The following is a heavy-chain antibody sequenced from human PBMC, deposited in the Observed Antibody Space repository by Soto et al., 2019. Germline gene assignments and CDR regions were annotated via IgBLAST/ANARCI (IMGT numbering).Heavy chain of an antibody. CDR3: AYCHDNYFYYGMDV. Sequence: QVQLVQSGSEVKKPGSSVKVSCKTSGGTLSSFAISWVRQAPGQGLEWVGTFIPVVAMAKYGQNFQGRVTITADQFTNTLFMELRCLRYEDTATYYCAYCHDNYFYYGMDVWGQGTTVTVSS. V-gene: IGHV1-69*04. D-gene: IGHD2-15*01. J-gene: IGHJ6*02. CDR2: FIPVVAMA. CDR1: GGTLSSFA.